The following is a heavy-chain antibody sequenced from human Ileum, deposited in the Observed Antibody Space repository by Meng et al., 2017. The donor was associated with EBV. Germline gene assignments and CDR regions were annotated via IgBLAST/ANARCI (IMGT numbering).Heavy chain of an antibody. J-gene: IGHJ5*02. D-gene: IGHD3-22*01. V-gene: IGHV4-4*02. Sequence: QVQLPESGPRLVKPSGTVSLPCAVSGGSIISSKWWSWVRQSPGTGLEWIGEIYHHGTTNYNPSLKSRVTISVDTSKNKFFLNLTSLTAADTAVYYCARLDSSGYYFGGWFDPWGQGILVTVSS. CDR2: IYHHGTT. CDR1: GGSIISSKW. CDR3: ARLDSSGYYFGGWFDP.